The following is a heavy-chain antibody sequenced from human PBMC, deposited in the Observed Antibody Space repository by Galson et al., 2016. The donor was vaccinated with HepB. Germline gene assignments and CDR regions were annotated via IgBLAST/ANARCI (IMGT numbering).Heavy chain of an antibody. CDR1: GYSFTSYG. Sequence: SVKVSCKASGYSFTSYGITWVRQAPGQGLEWMGWISTYNGHTISAQKFQGRVTMTTDTSTSTAYMDLRSLRSDDTAVYYCAREAAFKYGSGSYQGWFDPWGQGTLVTVSS. D-gene: IGHD3-10*01. CDR3: AREAAFKYGSGSYQGWFDP. J-gene: IGHJ5*02. CDR2: ISTYNGHT. V-gene: IGHV1-18*01.